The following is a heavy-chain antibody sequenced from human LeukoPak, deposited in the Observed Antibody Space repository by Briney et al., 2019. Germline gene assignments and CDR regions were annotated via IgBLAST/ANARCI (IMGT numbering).Heavy chain of an antibody. D-gene: IGHD1-7*01. CDR3: AKSATGTTSNWFDP. J-gene: IGHJ5*02. Sequence: TGGSLRLSCAASGFTFSSYAMSWVRQAPGKGLEWVSAIGGSGGTTYYADSVKGRFTISRDNSKNTLYLQMNSLRAEDTAVYYRAKSATGTTSNWFDPWGREPWSPCPQ. CDR2: IGGSGGTT. V-gene: IGHV3-23*01. CDR1: GFTFSSYA.